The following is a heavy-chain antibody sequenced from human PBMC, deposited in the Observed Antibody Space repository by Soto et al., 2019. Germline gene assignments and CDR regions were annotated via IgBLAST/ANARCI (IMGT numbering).Heavy chain of an antibody. V-gene: IGHV3-48*03. CDR2: ISSSGSTI. Sequence: PGGSLRLSCATSGFTFSSYEMNWVRQAPGKGLEWVSYISSSGSTIYYADSVKGRFTISRDNAKNSLYLQMDSLRAEDTAVYYCARDQEAGSFFPYYCGMDVWGQGTTVTVS. CDR1: GFTFSSYE. CDR3: ARDQEAGSFFPYYCGMDV. J-gene: IGHJ6*02. D-gene: IGHD6-13*01.